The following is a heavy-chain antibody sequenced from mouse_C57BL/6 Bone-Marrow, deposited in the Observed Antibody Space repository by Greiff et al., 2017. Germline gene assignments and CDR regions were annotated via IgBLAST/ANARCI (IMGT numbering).Heavy chain of an antibody. Sequence: QVQLQQPGAELVKPGASVKLSCKASGYTFTSYWMHWVKQRPGQGLEWIGMIHPNSGSTNYNEKFKSKATLTVDTSSSTAYMQLSSLTSEDSAVYYCARLGGYYVYYYAMDYWGQGTSVTVSS. J-gene: IGHJ4*01. CDR3: ARLGGYYVYYYAMDY. CDR2: IHPNSGST. CDR1: GYTFTSYW. V-gene: IGHV1-64*01. D-gene: IGHD2-3*01.